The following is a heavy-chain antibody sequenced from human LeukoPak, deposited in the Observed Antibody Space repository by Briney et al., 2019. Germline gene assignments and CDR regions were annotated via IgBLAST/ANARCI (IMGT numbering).Heavy chain of an antibody. V-gene: IGHV4-4*02. CDR3: ARHGPHSSSWFYFDY. J-gene: IGHJ4*02. CDR2: IYHSGST. CDR1: GGSISSSNW. Sequence: SGTLSLTCAVSGGSISSSNWWSWVRQPPGKGLEWIGEIYHSGSTNYNPSLKSRVTISVDTSKNQFSLKLSSVTAADTAVYYCARHGPHSSSWFYFDYWGQGTLVTVSS. D-gene: IGHD6-13*01.